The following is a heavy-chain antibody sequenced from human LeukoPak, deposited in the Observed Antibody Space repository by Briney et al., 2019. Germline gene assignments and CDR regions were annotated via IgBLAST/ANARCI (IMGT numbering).Heavy chain of an antibody. CDR3: VRDRIPSAYYNWLDP. J-gene: IGHJ5*02. V-gene: IGHV3-33*01. CDR1: GFTFRNYG. Sequence: GGSLRLSCAASGFTFRNYGMHWVRQAPGKGLEWVAVIWYDGTKEYYADSVKGRFTISRDNPKNTLFLQMNSLRVEDTAVYYCVRDRIPSAYYNWLDPWGQGTLVTVSS. D-gene: IGHD2-15*01. CDR2: IWYDGTKE.